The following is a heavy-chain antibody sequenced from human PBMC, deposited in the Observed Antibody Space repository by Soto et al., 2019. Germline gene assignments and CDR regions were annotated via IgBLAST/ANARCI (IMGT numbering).Heavy chain of an antibody. Sequence: GASVKVSCKASGYTCTGYYMHWVLQAPGQGLEWMGWINPNSGGTNYAQKFQGRVTMTRDTSISTAYMELSRLRSDDTAVYYCARAEPLVEATNYYYYYGMDVWGQGTTVTVSS. V-gene: IGHV1-2*02. CDR1: GYTCTGYY. D-gene: IGHD1-26*01. CDR2: INPNSGGT. J-gene: IGHJ6*02. CDR3: ARAEPLVEATNYYYYYGMDV.